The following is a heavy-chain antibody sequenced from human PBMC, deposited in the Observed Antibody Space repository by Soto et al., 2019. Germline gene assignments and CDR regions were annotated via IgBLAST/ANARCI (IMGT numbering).Heavy chain of an antibody. D-gene: IGHD3-16*01. V-gene: IGHV1-3*01. CDR1: GYTFTSYA. Sequence: QVQLVQSGAEVKKPGASVKGSCKASGYTFTSYAMHWVRQAPGQRLEWMGGINAGNGNTKYSQKFQGRVTITRDTYARTAYTELSSLRSEDTAVYSCARMELCFGEQPDDYWGQGTLVTVSS. CDR3: ARMELCFGEQPDDY. CDR2: INAGNGNT. J-gene: IGHJ4*02.